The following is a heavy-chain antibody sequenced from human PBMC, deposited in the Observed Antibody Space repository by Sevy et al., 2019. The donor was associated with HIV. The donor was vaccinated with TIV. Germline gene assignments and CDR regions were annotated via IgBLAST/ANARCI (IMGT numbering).Heavy chain of an antibody. J-gene: IGHJ4*02. CDR3: AREGCTKPHDY. V-gene: IGHV3-23*01. CDR1: GFTFSKYS. D-gene: IGHD2-8*01. Sequence: WGSLRLSCAASGFTFSKYSMSWSRQTPGKGLEWVSTFSFGCGKINYADSVKGRFTISRDDSRNTFYLQMNSLRAEDTAIYYCAREGCTKPHDYWGQGTVVTVSS. CDR2: FSFGCGKI.